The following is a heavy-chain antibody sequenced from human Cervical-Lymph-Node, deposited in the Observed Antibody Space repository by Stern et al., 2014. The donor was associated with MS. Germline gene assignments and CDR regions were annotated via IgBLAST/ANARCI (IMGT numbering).Heavy chain of an antibody. Sequence: QVQLQESGPGLVKPSQTLSLTCTISGGSIKSGDSYCSWIRQPPRKGLEWIGYIYYRGNTYYDPSLTNRVTISVDTSKTQFSLNLTSVTAADTAVYYCAREVLYCVSDNCYSGWFDPWGQGTLVTVSS. J-gene: IGHJ5*02. CDR2: IYYRGNT. CDR1: GGSIKSGDSY. D-gene: IGHD2-21*02. CDR3: AREVLYCVSDNCYSGWFDP. V-gene: IGHV4-30-4*01.